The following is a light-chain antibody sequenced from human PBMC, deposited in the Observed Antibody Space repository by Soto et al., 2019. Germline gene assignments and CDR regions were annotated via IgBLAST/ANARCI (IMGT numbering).Light chain of an antibody. CDR2: RVS. CDR3: MQGSHWPRT. V-gene: IGKV2-30*01. CDR1: KSLVYSDGNTY. Sequence: DVVMTQSPLSLPVTLGQPASISCRSSKSLVYSDGNTYLNWFHQRPGQSPRRLIYRVSNRDSGVPDRFSGSGSGTDFTRRISRVEAEDVGVYYCMQGSHWPRTFGQGTRLEIK. J-gene: IGKJ5*01.